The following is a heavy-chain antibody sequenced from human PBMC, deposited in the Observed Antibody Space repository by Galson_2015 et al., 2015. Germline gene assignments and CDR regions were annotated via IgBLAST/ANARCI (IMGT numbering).Heavy chain of an antibody. CDR2: ISSSSSYI. CDR3: ARESVSKFDY. Sequence: SLRLSCAASGFTFSSYSMNWVRQAPGKGLEWVSSISSSSSYIYYADSVNGRFTISRDNAKNSLYLQMNSLRAEDTAVYYCARESVSKFDYWGQGTLVTASS. J-gene: IGHJ4*02. CDR1: GFTFSSYS. V-gene: IGHV3-21*01. D-gene: IGHD5/OR15-5a*01.